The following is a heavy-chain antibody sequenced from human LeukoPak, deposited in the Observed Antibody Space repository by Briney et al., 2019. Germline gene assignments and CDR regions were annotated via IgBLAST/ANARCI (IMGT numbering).Heavy chain of an antibody. J-gene: IGHJ4*02. CDR2: INHRGST. CDR1: GGSFSGDY. V-gene: IGHV4-34*01. Sequence: SETLSLTCAVYGGSFSGDYWSWIREPPGKGLEWIGEINHRGSTNYNPSLKSRVTISVDTSKNQFSLKLSSVTAADTAVYYCARGSPFYSGSYYTTTIYDYWGQGTLVTVSS. D-gene: IGHD1-26*01. CDR3: ARGSPFYSGSYYTTTIYDY.